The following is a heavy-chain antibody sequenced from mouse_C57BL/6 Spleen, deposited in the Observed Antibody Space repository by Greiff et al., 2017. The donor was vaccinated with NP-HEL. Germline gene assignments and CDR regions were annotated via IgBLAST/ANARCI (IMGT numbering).Heavy chain of an antibody. J-gene: IGHJ3*01. CDR2: IRSKSNNYAT. CDR1: GFSFNTYA. CDR3: VRHDYEAWFAY. D-gene: IGHD2-4*01. V-gene: IGHV10-1*01. Sequence: DAGGGLVQPKGSLKLSCAASGFSFNTYAMNWVRQAPGKGLEWVARIRSKSNNYATFYADSVKDRLTISRDDSESMLYLQMNNLITEDTAMYYCVRHDYEAWFAYWGQGTLVTVSA.